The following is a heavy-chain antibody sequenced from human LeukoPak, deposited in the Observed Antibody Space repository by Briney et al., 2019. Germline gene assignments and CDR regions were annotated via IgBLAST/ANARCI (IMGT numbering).Heavy chain of an antibody. CDR2: IIPIFGTA. Sequence: SVKVSCKASGGAFSSYAISWVRQAPGQGLEWMGGIIPIFGTANYAQKFQGRVTITTDESTSTAYMELSSLRSEDTAVYYCASEVVVVAARDSLGYYFDYWGQGTLVTVSS. CDR1: GGAFSSYA. V-gene: IGHV1-69*05. J-gene: IGHJ4*02. CDR3: ASEVVVVAARDSLGYYFDY. D-gene: IGHD2-15*01.